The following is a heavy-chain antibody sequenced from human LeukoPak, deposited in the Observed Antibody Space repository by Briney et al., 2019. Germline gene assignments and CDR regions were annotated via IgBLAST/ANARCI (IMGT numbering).Heavy chain of an antibody. CDR3: ARAKLLWFGELL. J-gene: IGHJ4*02. CDR1: GGSISSYY. V-gene: IGHV4-59*01. D-gene: IGHD3-10*01. CDR2: IYYSGST. Sequence: KASETLSLTCTVSGGSISSYYWSWIRQPPGKGLEWIGYIYYSGSTNYNPSLKSRFTISVDTSKNQFSLKLSSVTAADTAVYYCARAKLLWFGELLWGQGTLVTVSS.